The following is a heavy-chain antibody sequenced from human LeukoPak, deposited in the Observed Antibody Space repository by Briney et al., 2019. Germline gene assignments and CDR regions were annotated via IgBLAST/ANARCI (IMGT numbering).Heavy chain of an antibody. CDR3: AKQYDFWSGYAPAYFDY. CDR1: GFTFSSYG. V-gene: IGHV3-30*02. Sequence: GGSLRLSCAASGFTFSSYGMHWVRQAPGKGLEWVAFIRYDGSNKYYADSVKGRFTISRDNSKNTLYLQMNSLRAEDTAVYYCAKQYDFWSGYAPAYFDYWGQGTLVTVSS. J-gene: IGHJ4*02. D-gene: IGHD3-3*01. CDR2: IRYDGSNK.